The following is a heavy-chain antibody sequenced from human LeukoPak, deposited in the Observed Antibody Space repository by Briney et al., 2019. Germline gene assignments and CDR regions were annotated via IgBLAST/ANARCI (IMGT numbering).Heavy chain of an antibody. CDR3: ARSPYTSGSLFYLDY. CDR1: GYTFTGYY. V-gene: IGHV1-2*02. J-gene: IGHJ4*02. D-gene: IGHD5-18*01. Sequence: ASVKVSCKASGYTFTGYYMHWVRQAPGQGLEWMGWINPSSGGTNYAQKFQGRVTMTRDTSISTAYMELSRLRSDDTAVYYCARSPYTSGSLFYLDYWGQGTLVTVSS. CDR2: INPSSGGT.